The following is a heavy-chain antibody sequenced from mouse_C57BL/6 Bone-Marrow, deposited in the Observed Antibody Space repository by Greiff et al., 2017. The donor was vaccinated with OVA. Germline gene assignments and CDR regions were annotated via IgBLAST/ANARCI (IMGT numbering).Heavy chain of an antibody. D-gene: IGHD2-3*01. CDR3: TTDGYYYFDY. CDR1: GFNIKDDY. CDR2: IDPENGDT. J-gene: IGHJ2*01. V-gene: IGHV14-4*01. Sequence: VQLQQSGAELVRPWASVKLSCTASGFNIKDDYMHWVKQRPEQGLEWIGWIDPENGDTEYASKFQGKATITADTSSNTAYLQLSSLTSEDTAVYYCTTDGYYYFDYWGQGTTLTVSS.